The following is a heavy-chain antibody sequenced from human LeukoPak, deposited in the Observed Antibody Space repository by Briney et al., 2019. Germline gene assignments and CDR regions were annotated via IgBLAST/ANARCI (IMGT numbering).Heavy chain of an antibody. D-gene: IGHD1-26*01. CDR2: IYYSGIT. CDR1: GGSISSYY. CDR3: ARAGRWEGRPHAFDI. J-gene: IGHJ3*02. V-gene: IGHV4-59*01. Sequence: SETLPLTCTVSGGSISSYYWNWIRQPPGKGLEWIGYIYYSGITNYNPSLKSRVTISVDTSKSQFSLKLSSVTAADTAVYYCARAGRWEGRPHAFDIWGQGTMVTVSS.